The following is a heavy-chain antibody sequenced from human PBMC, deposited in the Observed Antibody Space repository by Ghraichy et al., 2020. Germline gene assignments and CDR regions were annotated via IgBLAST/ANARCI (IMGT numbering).Heavy chain of an antibody. J-gene: IGHJ4*02. CDR1: GFTFSSYS. CDR2: ISSSSSYI. V-gene: IGHV3-21*01. CDR3: ARGDHYYDSSGYYFYFDY. Sequence: GESLNISCAASGFTFSSYSMNWVRQAPGKGLEWVSSISSSSSYIYYADSVKGRFTISRDNAKNSLYLQMNSLRAEDTAVYYCARGDHYYDSSGYYFYFDYWGQGTLVTVSS. D-gene: IGHD3-22*01.